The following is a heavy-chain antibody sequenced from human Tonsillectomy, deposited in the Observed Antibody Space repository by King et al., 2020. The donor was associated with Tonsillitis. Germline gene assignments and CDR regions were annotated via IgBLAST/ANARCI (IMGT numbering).Heavy chain of an antibody. Sequence: PLQESGPGLVKPSETLSLTCTVSGGSISTYLWSWIRQPPGRGLEWIGNIFYSGDTNYNPSLESRVTISVDTSKNQFSLKLRSVTAADTAVYFCAGGGTYFGSWGQGTLVTVSS. CDR3: AGGGTYFGS. D-gene: IGHD1-26*01. CDR1: GGSISTYL. V-gene: IGHV4-59*01. CDR2: IFYSGDT. J-gene: IGHJ4*02.